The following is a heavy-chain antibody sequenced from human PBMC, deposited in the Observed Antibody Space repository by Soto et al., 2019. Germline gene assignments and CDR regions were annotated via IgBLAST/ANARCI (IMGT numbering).Heavy chain of an antibody. CDR1: GFTFSSYA. V-gene: IGHV3-23*01. D-gene: IGHD4-17*01. J-gene: IGHJ4*02. CDR2: ISGSGGST. Sequence: GGSLRLSCAASGFTFSSYAMSWVRQAPGKGLEWVSAISGSGGSTYYADSVKGRFTISXXXXXXTXYXQXXXLGAEDTAVYYCAKDRGTTVYWGQGTLVTVSS. CDR3: AKDRGTTVY.